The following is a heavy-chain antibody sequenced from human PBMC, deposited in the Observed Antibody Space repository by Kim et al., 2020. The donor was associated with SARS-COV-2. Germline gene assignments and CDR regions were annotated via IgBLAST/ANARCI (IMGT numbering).Heavy chain of an antibody. CDR3: AKDIPRRGYYGYYYGMDV. D-gene: IGHD3-10*01. CDR1: GFTFDDYA. CDR2: ISWNSGSI. J-gene: IGHJ6*02. Sequence: GGSLRLSCAASGFTFDDYAMHWVRQAPGKGLEWVSGISWNSGSIGYADSVKGRFTISRDNAKNSLYLQMNSLRAEDTALYYCAKDIPRRGYYGYYYGMDVWGQGTTVTVSS. V-gene: IGHV3-9*01.